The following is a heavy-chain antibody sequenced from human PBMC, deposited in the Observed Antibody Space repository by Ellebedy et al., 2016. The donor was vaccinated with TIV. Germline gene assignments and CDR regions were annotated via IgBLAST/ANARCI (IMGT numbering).Heavy chain of an antibody. CDR2: IIPIFGTA. CDR1: GGTFSSYA. D-gene: IGHD4-17*01. Sequence: ASVKVSCXAPGGTFSSYAISWVRQAPGQGPEWMGGIIPIFGTANYAQKFQGRVTITADKSTSTAYMELSSLRSEDTAVYYCAYGRSTVTLSYYYYGMDVWGQGTTVTVSS. CDR3: AYGRSTVTLSYYYYGMDV. J-gene: IGHJ6*02. V-gene: IGHV1-69*06.